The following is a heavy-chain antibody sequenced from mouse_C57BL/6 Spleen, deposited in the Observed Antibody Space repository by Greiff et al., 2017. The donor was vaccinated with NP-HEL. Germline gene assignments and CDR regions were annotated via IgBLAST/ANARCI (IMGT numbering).Heavy chain of an antibody. D-gene: IGHD2-12*01. V-gene: IGHV1-82*01. Sequence: VQLQQSGPELVKPGASVKISCKASGYSFSSSWMNWVKQRPGKGLEWIGRIYPGDVDTNYNGKFKGKATLTANKSSSTAYMQISSLTSEDAAVYFCDRYHDECYYAMDYWGQGTSVTVSS. CDR3: DRYHDECYYAMDY. J-gene: IGHJ4*01. CDR2: IYPGDVDT. CDR1: GYSFSSSW.